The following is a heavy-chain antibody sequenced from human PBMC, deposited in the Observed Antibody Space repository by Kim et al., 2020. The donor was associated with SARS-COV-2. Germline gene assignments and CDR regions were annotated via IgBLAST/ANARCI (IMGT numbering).Heavy chain of an antibody. J-gene: IGHJ3*02. CDR1: GFTFRTYW. CDR2: IKQDGSEK. V-gene: IGHV3-7*01. Sequence: GGSLRLSCAASGFTFRTYWMTWVRQAPGKGLEWVANIKQDGSEKYYVDSVKGRFTISRDNARNSLFLQMNSLSAEDTALYYCAGTGTPYALDIWGQGTMV. D-gene: IGHD1-1*01. CDR3: AGTGTPYALDI.